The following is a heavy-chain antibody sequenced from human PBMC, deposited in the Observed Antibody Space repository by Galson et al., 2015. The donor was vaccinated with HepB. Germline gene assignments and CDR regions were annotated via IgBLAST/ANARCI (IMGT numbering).Heavy chain of an antibody. CDR1: GFSFTTGGMR. V-gene: IGHV2-70*04. Sequence: PALVKPTQTLTLTCTFSGFSFTTGGMRVSWIRQPPGKALEWLARIDWNDDQFYSTSLKSRLTISKDTSKYQVVLTMTNMDLEDTATYYCARTTCKATRLCYLDYWGQGTLVTVSS. J-gene: IGHJ4*02. D-gene: IGHD6-6*01. CDR3: ARTTCKATRLCYLDY. CDR2: IDWNDDQ.